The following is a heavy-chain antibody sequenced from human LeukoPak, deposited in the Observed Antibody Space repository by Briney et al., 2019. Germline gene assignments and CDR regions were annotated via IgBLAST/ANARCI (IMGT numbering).Heavy chain of an antibody. D-gene: IGHD5-12*01. V-gene: IGHV3-9*01. CDR2: ISWNSGSI. J-gene: IGHJ4*02. Sequence: GGSLRLSCAASGFTFSTYWMTWVRQAPGKGLEWVSGISWNSGSIGYADSVKGRFTISRDNAKNSLYLQMNSLRAEDTAVYYCAEDRPTWPIDYWGQGILVTVSS. CDR3: AEDRPTWPIDY. CDR1: GFTFSTYW.